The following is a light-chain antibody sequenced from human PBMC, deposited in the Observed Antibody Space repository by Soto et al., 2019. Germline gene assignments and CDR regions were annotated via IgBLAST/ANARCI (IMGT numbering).Light chain of an antibody. V-gene: IGKV3-20*01. CDR1: QSVSSYY. CDR2: GAS. Sequence: EIVLTQSPGTLSLSPGERATLSCRASQSVSSYYLAWYQQKPGQAPRLLIYGASSRATGIADRFSGSGSGTDFTLTISRLEPEDFAVYYCQQYGSSPQPIAFGQGTRLEIK. CDR3: QQYGSSPQPIA. J-gene: IGKJ5*01.